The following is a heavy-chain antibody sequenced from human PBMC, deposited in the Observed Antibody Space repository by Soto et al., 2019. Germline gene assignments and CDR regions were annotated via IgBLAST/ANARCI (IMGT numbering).Heavy chain of an antibody. V-gene: IGHV3-13*01. Sequence: PGGSLRLSCAASGFTFSSYDMHWVRQATGKGLEWVSAIGTAGDTYYPGSVKGRFTISRENAKNSLYLQMNSLRAEGTAVYYCARGAVRRIAVPLVGMDVWGQGTTVTVSS. J-gene: IGHJ6*02. CDR3: ARGAVRRIAVPLVGMDV. CDR2: IGTAGDT. CDR1: GFTFSSYD. D-gene: IGHD6-19*01.